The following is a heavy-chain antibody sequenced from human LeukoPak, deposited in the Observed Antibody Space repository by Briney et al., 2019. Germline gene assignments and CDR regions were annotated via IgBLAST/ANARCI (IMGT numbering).Heavy chain of an antibody. CDR3: ARDNYGDHPYYYYYGMDV. Sequence: SETLSLPCTVSGGSISSYYWSWIRQPAGKGLEWIGRIYTSGSTNYNPSLKSRVTMSVDTSKNQFSLKLSSVTAADTAVYYCARDNYGDHPYYYYYGMDVWGQGTTVTVSS. J-gene: IGHJ6*02. CDR1: GGSISSYY. D-gene: IGHD4-17*01. CDR2: IYTSGST. V-gene: IGHV4-4*07.